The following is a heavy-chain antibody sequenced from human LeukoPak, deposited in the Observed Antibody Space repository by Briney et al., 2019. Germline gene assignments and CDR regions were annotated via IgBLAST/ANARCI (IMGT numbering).Heavy chain of an antibody. V-gene: IGHV3-30*04. J-gene: IGHJ4*02. CDR1: GITFSSYA. Sequence: PGGSLRLSCAASGITFSSYAMHWVRQAPGKGLEWVAVISYDGSNKYYTDSVKGRFTISRDNAKNSLFLQMNSLRVEDTAVYYCTRVRDGSGGSSEIFEYWGQGTLVTVSS. D-gene: IGHD3-10*01. CDR2: ISYDGSNK. CDR3: TRVRDGSGGSSEIFEY.